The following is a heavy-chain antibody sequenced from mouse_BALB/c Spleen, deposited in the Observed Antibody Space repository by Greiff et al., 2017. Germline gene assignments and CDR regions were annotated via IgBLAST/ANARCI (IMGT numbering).Heavy chain of an antibody. J-gene: IGHJ4*01. CDR1: GYTFTSYW. CDR3: AKFITTPMDY. V-gene: IGHV1-7*01. Sequence: QVQLQQSGAELAKPGASVKMSCKASGYTFTSYWMHWVKQRPGQGLEWIGYINPSTGYTEYNQKFKDKATLTADKSSSTAYMQLSSLTSEDSAVYYCAKFITTPMDYWGQGTSVTVSS. D-gene: IGHD1-2*01. CDR2: INPSTGYT.